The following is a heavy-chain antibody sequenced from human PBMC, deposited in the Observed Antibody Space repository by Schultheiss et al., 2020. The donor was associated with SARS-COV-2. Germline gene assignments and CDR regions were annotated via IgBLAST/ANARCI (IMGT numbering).Heavy chain of an antibody. J-gene: IGHJ4*02. CDR3: ARRHSSGWVYFDY. V-gene: IGHV3-66*04. CDR1: GFTFSSYA. CDR2: IYSGGST. D-gene: IGHD6-19*01. Sequence: GGSLRLSCAASGFTFSSYAMHWVRQAPGKGLEWVSVIYSGGSTYYADSVKGRFTISRDNSKNTLYLQMNSLRAEDTAVYYCARRHSSGWVYFDYWGQGTLVTVSS.